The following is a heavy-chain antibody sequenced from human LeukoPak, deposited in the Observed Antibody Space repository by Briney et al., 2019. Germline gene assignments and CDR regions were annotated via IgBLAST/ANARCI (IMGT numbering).Heavy chain of an antibody. CDR2: ISSSSGYI. Sequence: GGSLRLSCAASGFTFSSYSMNWVRQAPGKGLEWVSSISSSSGYIYYADSVKGRFTISRDNAKNSLYLQMNSLRAEDTAVYYCARDPYCGGDCYPDAFDFWGQGTMVIVSS. V-gene: IGHV3-21*01. CDR1: GFTFSSYS. CDR3: ARDPYCGGDCYPDAFDF. J-gene: IGHJ3*01. D-gene: IGHD2-21*02.